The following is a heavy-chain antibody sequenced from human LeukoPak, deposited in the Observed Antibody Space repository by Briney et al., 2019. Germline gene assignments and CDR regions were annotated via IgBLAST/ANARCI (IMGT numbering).Heavy chain of an antibody. CDR3: AMDPGDY. Sequence: LRLSCAASGFTFSSYSMNWIRQPLGKGLEWIGYIYHSGSTYYNPSLKSRVTISVDRSKNQFSLKLSSVTAADTAVYYCAMDPGDYWGQGTLVTVSS. V-gene: IGHV4-30-2*01. J-gene: IGHJ4*02. D-gene: IGHD2-2*03. CDR2: IYHSGST. CDR1: GFTFSSYS.